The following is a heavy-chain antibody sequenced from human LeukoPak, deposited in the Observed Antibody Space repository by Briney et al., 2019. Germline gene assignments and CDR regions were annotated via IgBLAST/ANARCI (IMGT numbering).Heavy chain of an antibody. V-gene: IGHV3-74*01. D-gene: IGHD3-10*01. J-gene: IGHJ4*02. CDR3: ARESYYYGSGSYYSVPDY. Sequence: GGSLRLSCAASGFTFSSYWMHWVRQAPGKGLVWVSRINSDGSSTSYADSVKGRFTISRDNAKNTLYLQMNSLRAEDTAVYYCARESYYYGSGSYYSVPDYWGQGTLVTVSS. CDR1: GFTFSSYW. CDR2: INSDGSST.